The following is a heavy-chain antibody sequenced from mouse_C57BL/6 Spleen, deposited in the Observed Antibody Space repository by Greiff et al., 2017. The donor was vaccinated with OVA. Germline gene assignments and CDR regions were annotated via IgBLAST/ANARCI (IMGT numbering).Heavy chain of an antibody. V-gene: IGHV14-4*01. CDR1: GFNIKDDY. CDR3: TTSCGYDGTFAY. Sequence: EVKLMESGAELVRPGASVKLSCTASGFNIKDDYMHWVKQRPEQGLEWIGWIAPENGDTEYASKFQGKATITADTSSNTAYLQLSSLTSEDTTVYYCTTSCGYDGTFAYWGQGTLVTVSA. J-gene: IGHJ3*01. D-gene: IGHD2-2*01. CDR2: IAPENGDT.